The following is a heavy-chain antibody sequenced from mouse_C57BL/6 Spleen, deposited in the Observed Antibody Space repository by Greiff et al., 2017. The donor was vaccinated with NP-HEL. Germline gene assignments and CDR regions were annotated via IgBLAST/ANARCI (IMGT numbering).Heavy chain of an antibody. D-gene: IGHD1-1*01. CDR2: INPNNGGT. V-gene: IGHV1-18*01. J-gene: IGHJ4*01. Sequence: EVKLVESGPELVKPGASVKIPCKASGYTFTDYNMDWVKQSHGKSLEWIGDINPNNGGTIYNQKFKGKATLTVDKSSSTAYMELRSLTSEDTAVYYCARWDYYGSPYAMDYWGQGTSVTVAS. CDR3: ARWDYYGSPYAMDY. CDR1: GYTFTDYN.